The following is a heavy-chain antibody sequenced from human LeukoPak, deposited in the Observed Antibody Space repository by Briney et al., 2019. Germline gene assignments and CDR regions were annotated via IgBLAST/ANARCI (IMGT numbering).Heavy chain of an antibody. Sequence: PGGSLRLSCAASGFTFSSYWMHWVRQAPGKGLVWVSCINSDGSSTSYADSVKGRFTISRDNAKNTLYLQMNSLRAEDTAVYYCARVKTRDDSSGNDAFDIWGQGTMVTVSS. CDR3: ARVKTRDDSSGNDAFDI. CDR1: GFTFSSYW. J-gene: IGHJ3*02. V-gene: IGHV3-74*01. CDR2: INSDGSST. D-gene: IGHD3-22*01.